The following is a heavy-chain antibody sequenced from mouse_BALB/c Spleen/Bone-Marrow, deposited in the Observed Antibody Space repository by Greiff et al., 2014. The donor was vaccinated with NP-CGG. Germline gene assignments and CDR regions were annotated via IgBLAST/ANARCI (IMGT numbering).Heavy chain of an antibody. J-gene: IGHJ1*01. CDR3: ASYRYGWYFDV. CDR2: IDPANGNT. V-gene: IGHV14-3*02. Sequence: VQLKESGAELVKPGASVKLSCTASGFNIKDTYMHWVKQRPEQGLEWIGRIDPANGNTKYDPKFQGKATITADTSSSTAYLQLSSPTSEDTAVYYCASYRYGWYFDVWGAGTTVTVSS. D-gene: IGHD2-14*01. CDR1: GFNIKDTY.